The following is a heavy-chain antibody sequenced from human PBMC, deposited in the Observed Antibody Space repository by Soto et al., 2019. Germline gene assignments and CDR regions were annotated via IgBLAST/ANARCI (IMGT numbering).Heavy chain of an antibody. J-gene: IGHJ5*02. CDR3: ARVLAVGWTVGWFDP. V-gene: IGHV1-18*01. D-gene: IGHD6-19*01. CDR1: GYTFTSYG. CDR2: ISAYNGNT. Sequence: ASMKVSCKASGYTFTSYGISWVRQAPGQGLEWMGWISAYNGNTNYAQKLQGRVTMTTDTSTSTAYMELRSLRSDDTAVYYCARVLAVGWTVGWFDPWGQGTLVTVSS.